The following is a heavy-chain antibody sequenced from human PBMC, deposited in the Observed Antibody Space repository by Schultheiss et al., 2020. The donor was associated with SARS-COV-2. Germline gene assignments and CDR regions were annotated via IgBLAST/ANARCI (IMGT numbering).Heavy chain of an antibody. J-gene: IGHJ4*02. CDR2: IYYSGST. Sequence: SETLSLTCAVYGGSFSGYYWSWIRQPPGKGLEWIGYIYYSGSTNYNPSLKSRVTISVDTSKNQFSLKLSSVTAADTAVYYCARHDGAVAGNAGIDYWGQGTLVTVSS. V-gene: IGHV4-59*08. CDR3: ARHDGAVAGNAGIDY. D-gene: IGHD6-19*01. CDR1: GGSFSGYY.